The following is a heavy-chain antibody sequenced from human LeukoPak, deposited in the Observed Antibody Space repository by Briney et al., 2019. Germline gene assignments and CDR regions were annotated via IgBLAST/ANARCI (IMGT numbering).Heavy chain of an antibody. J-gene: IGHJ4*02. V-gene: IGHV4-59*08. D-gene: IGHD5-12*01. CDR3: ARRHSGSYEDYFDY. CDR1: GGSISSYY. CDR2: IYYSGST. Sequence: SETPSLTCTVSGGSISSYYWSWIRQPPGKGLEWIGYIYYSGSTNYNPSLKSRVTISVDTSKNQFSLKLSSVTAADTAVYYCARRHSGSYEDYFDYWGQGTLVTVSS.